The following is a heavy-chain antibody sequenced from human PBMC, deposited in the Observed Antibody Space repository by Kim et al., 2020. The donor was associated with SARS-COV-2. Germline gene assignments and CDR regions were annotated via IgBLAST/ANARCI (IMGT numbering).Heavy chain of an antibody. Sequence: SETLSLTCTVSGGSISSYYWSWIRQPPGKGLEWIGYIYYSGSTNYNPSLKSRVTISVDTSKNQFSLKLSSVTAADTAVYYCARLNDYGDYYYGMDVWGQGTTVTVSS. CDR2: IYYSGST. V-gene: IGHV4-59*13. CDR1: GGSISSYY. D-gene: IGHD4-17*01. J-gene: IGHJ6*02. CDR3: ARLNDYGDYYYGMDV.